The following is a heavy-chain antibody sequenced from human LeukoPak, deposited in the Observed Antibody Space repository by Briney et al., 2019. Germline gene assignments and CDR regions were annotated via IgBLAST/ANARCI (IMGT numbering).Heavy chain of an antibody. CDR1: GFTFSSYW. CDR2: INSDGSST. D-gene: IGHD2-21*02. V-gene: IGHV3-74*01. J-gene: IGHJ4*02. CDR3: ARDAYCGGDCYSYYFDY. Sequence: PGGSLRLSCAASGFTFSSYWMHWVRQAPGKGLVWVSRINSDGSSTSYADSVKGRFTISRDNAKNTLYLQMNSLRAEDTAVYYCARDAYCGGDCYSYYFDYWGQGTLVTVSS.